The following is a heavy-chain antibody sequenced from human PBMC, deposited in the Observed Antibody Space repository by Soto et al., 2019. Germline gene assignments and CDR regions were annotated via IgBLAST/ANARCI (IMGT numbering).Heavy chain of an antibody. Sequence: SVKLYCRDSGYNFTMYYMHCMRQAPGQGLEWMGIINPSGGSTSYAQKFQGRVTLPRDPSTRTVYLELSSLRSEDPVVYYCGRGDYYDSSGYWGQGTLVTVRS. V-gene: IGHV1-46*01. CDR2: INPSGGST. J-gene: IGHJ4*02. CDR1: GYNFTMYY. D-gene: IGHD3-22*01. CDR3: GRGDYYDSSGY.